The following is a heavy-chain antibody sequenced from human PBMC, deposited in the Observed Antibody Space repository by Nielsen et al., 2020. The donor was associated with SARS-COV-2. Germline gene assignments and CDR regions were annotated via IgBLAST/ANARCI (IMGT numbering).Heavy chain of an antibody. CDR3: ASIMIFGVEKRDY. J-gene: IGHJ4*02. V-gene: IGHV3-11*06. CDR2: ISSSRSYT. D-gene: IGHD3-3*01. Sequence: GESLKISCAASGFTFSDYYMSWIRQAPGKGLEWVSYISSSRSYTNYADSVKGRFTISRDNAKNSLYLQMNSLRAEDTAVYYCASIMIFGVEKRDYWGQGTLVTVSS. CDR1: GFTFSDYY.